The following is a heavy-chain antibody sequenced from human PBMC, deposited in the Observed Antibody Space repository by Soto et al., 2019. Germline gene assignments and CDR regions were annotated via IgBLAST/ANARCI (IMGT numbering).Heavy chain of an antibody. Sequence: TGGSLRLSCAASGFTFSSYSTNWVRQAPGKGLEWVSSISSSSSYIYYADSVKGRFTISRDNAKNSLYLQMNSLRAEDTAVYYCARDIVVVVAASPAYGMDVWGQGTTVTVSS. D-gene: IGHD2-15*01. CDR3: ARDIVVVVAASPAYGMDV. J-gene: IGHJ6*02. CDR2: ISSSSSYI. CDR1: GFTFSSYS. V-gene: IGHV3-21*01.